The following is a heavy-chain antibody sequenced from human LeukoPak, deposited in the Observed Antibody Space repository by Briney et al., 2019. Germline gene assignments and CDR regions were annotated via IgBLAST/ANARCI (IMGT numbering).Heavy chain of an antibody. Sequence: ASVKVSCKASGYTFTSYYMYWVRQAPGQGLECMGMINPGGGSPTYAQKFQGRVTITADESTSTAYMELSSLRSEDTAVYYCARDLKEQQLVVPADWGQGTLVTVSS. CDR3: ARDLKEQQLVVPAD. CDR1: GYTFTSYY. CDR2: INPGGGSP. D-gene: IGHD6-13*01. V-gene: IGHV1-46*01. J-gene: IGHJ4*02.